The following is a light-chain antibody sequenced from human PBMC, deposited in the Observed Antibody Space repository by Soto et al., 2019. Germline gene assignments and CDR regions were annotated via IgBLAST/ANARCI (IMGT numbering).Light chain of an antibody. CDR3: QQYNTWPPIT. J-gene: IGKJ5*01. CDR2: GAS. Sequence: EIVMTQSPATLSVSPGERATLSCRASQSVSSNLAWYQQKPGQAPRLLIYGASTRATGIPARVSGSGSGTEVTLTLSSLQSAEFAVYYCQQYNTWPPITFGQGTRLEIK. V-gene: IGKV3-15*01. CDR1: QSVSSN.